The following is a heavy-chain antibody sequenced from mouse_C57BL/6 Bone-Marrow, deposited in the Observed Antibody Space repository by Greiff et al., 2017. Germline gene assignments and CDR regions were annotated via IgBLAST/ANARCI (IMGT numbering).Heavy chain of an antibody. J-gene: IGHJ4*01. D-gene: IGHD2-3*01. CDR1: GYTFTSYW. CDR2: IDPSYSYT. Sequence: QVQLQQPGAELVMPGASVKLSCKASGYTFTSYWMHWVKQRPGQGLEWIGEIDPSYSYTNYNQKFKGKSTLTVEKSSSTAYMQLSSLTSEDSAVYYCADGYYAMDYWGQGTSVTVSS. V-gene: IGHV1-69*01. CDR3: ADGYYAMDY.